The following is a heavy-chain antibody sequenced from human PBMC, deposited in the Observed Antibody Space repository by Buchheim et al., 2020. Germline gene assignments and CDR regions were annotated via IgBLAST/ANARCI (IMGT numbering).Heavy chain of an antibody. D-gene: IGHD1-26*01. J-gene: IGHJ6*02. Sequence: QVQLVESGGGVVQPGRSLRLSCAASGFTFSSYGMHWVRQAPGKGLEWVAVIWYDGSNKYYADSVKGRFTISRDNSKNTLYLQMNSLRAEDTAVYYCASDGEGSYYRNYYYYYGMDVWGQGTT. CDR1: GFTFSSYG. CDR3: ASDGEGSYYRNYYYYYGMDV. CDR2: IWYDGSNK. V-gene: IGHV3-33*01.